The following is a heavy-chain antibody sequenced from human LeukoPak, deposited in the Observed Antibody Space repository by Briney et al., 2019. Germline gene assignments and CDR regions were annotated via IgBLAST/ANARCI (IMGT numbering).Heavy chain of an antibody. CDR3: ATGIAAANDAFDI. CDR1: GFTVSSNY. CDR2: IYSGGST. D-gene: IGHD6-13*01. V-gene: IGHV3-53*01. J-gene: IGHJ3*02. Sequence: GGSLRLSCAASGFTVSSNYMSWVRQAPGKGLEWVSVIYSGGSTYYADSVKGRFTISRDNSKNTLYLQMNSLRAEDTAVYHCATGIAAANDAFDIWGQGTMVTVSS.